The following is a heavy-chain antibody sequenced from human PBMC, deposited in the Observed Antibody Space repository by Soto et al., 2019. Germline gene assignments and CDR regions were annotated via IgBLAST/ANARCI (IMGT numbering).Heavy chain of an antibody. CDR2: IKSKTDGGTT. V-gene: IGHV3-15*07. D-gene: IGHD2-21*01. J-gene: IGHJ4*02. Sequence: EVQLVESGGGLVKPGGSLRLYCAASGFTFSNAWMNWVRQAPGKGLEWGGRIKSKTDGGTTDYAAPLKGRLTISSDDSKNTLYLQMNRLKAEDTAVYYCPTDFEPPVAGDSVGGDCAYWGQGTLVTVSS. CDR3: PTDFEPPVAGDSVGGDCAY. CDR1: GFTFSNAW.